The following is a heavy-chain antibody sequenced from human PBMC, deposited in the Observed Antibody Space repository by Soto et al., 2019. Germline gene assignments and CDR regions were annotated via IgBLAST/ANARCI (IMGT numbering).Heavy chain of an antibody. V-gene: IGHV1-69*13. J-gene: IGHJ6*02. CDR2: IIPIFGTA. CDR3: ARQGGDIVVVPASGPMDV. CDR1: GGIFSSYA. Sequence: SVKVSCKASGGIFSSYAISWVRQAPGQGLEWMGGIIPIFGTANYAQKFQGRVTITADESTSTAYMELSSLRSEDTAVYYCARQGGDIVVVPASGPMDVWGQGTAVTVSS. D-gene: IGHD2-2*01.